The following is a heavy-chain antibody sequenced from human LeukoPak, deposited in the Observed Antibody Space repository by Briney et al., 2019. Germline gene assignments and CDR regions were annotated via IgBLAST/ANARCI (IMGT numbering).Heavy chain of an antibody. Sequence: PGGSLRLSCAASGFTFSTYSMNWVRQAPGKGLEWVSYISTNSNYIYYADSVKGRFTISRDNARNSLYLRMNSLRAEDTAVYYCATDKLGGYGSSDYWGQGTLVTVSS. J-gene: IGHJ4*02. CDR1: GFTFSTYS. D-gene: IGHD3-10*01. V-gene: IGHV3-21*01. CDR3: ATDKLGGYGSSDY. CDR2: ISTNSNYI.